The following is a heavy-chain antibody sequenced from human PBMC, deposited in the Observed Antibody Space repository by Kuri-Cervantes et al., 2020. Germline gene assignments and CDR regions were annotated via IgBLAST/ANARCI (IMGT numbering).Heavy chain of an antibody. CDR1: GFTFSTYT. D-gene: IGHD2-8*01. J-gene: IGHJ4*02. V-gene: IGHV3-30-3*01. CDR3: ARGFYYDTNGVYRHLDF. CDR2: MSDDGTKE. Sequence: GESLKISCAASGFTFSTYTMHWVRQAPGKGPEWVTLMSDDGTKEYCADSVKGRFTLSRDNSKNTLYLQMNSLRDDDTAVYYCARGFYYDTNGVYRHLDFWGQGALVTVSS.